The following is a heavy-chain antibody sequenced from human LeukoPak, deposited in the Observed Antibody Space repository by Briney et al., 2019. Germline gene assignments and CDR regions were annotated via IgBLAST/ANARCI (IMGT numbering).Heavy chain of an antibody. V-gene: IGHV5-51*01. CDR3: ARRGYCSTTTCYRLFDY. Sequence: PGGSLTISCKGSGYSFTSYWIGWVRQMPGKGLEWMGIIYPGDSDTRYSPSFQGQVTISADKSISTAYLQWSSLKASDTAIYYCARRGYCSTTTCYRLFDYWGQGTLVTVSS. CDR1: GYSFTSYW. J-gene: IGHJ4*02. CDR2: IYPGDSDT. D-gene: IGHD2-2*01.